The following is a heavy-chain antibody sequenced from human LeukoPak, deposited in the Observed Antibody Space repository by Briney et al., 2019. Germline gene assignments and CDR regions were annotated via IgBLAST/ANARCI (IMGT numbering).Heavy chain of an antibody. D-gene: IGHD4-23*01. CDR3: ARHQSGGNYNFDY. CDR1: GDSISSYY. V-gene: IGHV4-59*08. J-gene: IGHJ4*02. Sequence: SETLSLTCTVSGDSISSYYWSWIRQPPGKGLEWIGYIYYSGSTNYNPSLKSRVTISVDTSKNQFSLNLSSVTAADTAVYYCARHQSGGNYNFDYWGQGTLVTVSS. CDR2: IYYSGST.